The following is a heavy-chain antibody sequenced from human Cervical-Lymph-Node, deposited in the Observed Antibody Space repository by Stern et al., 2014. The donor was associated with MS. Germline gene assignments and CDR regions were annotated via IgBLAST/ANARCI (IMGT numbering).Heavy chain of an antibody. Sequence: VQLVESGAEVKKPGSSVKVSCKASGGTFSSYAISWVRHAPGQGLEWLGGVIPIFGATNYAQKFPGRGTITADKFTSRDYMELSSLRSEDTAVYYCASYSSGTDYWGQGTLVTVSS. CDR2: VIPIFGAT. J-gene: IGHJ4*02. CDR3: ASYSSGTDY. V-gene: IGHV1-69*06. D-gene: IGHD3-22*01. CDR1: GGTFSSYA.